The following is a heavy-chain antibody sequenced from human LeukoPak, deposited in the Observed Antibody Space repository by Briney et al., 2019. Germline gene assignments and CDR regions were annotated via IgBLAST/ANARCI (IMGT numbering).Heavy chain of an antibody. CDR2: IYSSGNT. J-gene: IGHJ3*02. CDR3: ARERGILRGDAFDI. CDR1: GVSISSYY. D-gene: IGHD1-26*01. V-gene: IGHV4-4*07. Sequence: PSEALSLTCTVSGVSISSYYWTWIRQPAAKGLEWIGRIYSSGNTNYNPSLESRVTMSVDTSKNQFSLKLTSVTAADTAVYYCARERGILRGDAFDIWGQGTMVTVSS.